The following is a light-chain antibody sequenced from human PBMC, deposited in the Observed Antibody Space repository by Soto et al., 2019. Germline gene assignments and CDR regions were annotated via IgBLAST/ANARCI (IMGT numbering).Light chain of an antibody. CDR1: SSDVGAYNY. V-gene: IGLV2-8*01. J-gene: IGLJ2*01. Sequence: QSALTQPPSASGSPGQSVTISCTGTSSDVGAYNYVSWYQQHPGKAPKFIIYEVSKRPSGVPDRFSGSKSGNTASLTVSGLQAEDEADYYCSSYAGSNKSVFGGGTKVTVL. CDR2: EVS. CDR3: SSYAGSNKSV.